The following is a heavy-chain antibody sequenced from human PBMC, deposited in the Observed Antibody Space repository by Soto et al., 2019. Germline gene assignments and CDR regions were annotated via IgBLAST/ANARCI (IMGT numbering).Heavy chain of an antibody. CDR2: INHSGST. Sequence: PSETLSLTCAVYGGSFSGYYWSWIRQPPGKGLEWIGEINHSGSTNYNPSLKSRVTISVDTSKNQFSLKLSSVTAADTAVYYCARVWVLRYFDWPQYYYYYGMDVWGQGTTVTVSS. CDR3: ARVWVLRYFDWPQYYYYYGMDV. D-gene: IGHD3-9*01. V-gene: IGHV4-34*01. CDR1: GGSFSGYY. J-gene: IGHJ6*02.